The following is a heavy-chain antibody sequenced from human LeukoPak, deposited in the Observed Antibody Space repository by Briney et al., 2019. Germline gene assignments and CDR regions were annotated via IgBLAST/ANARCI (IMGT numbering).Heavy chain of an antibody. CDR2: IYYSGST. Sequence: SETLSLTCTVSGGSISNNYWSWIRQPPGKGLEWIGYIYYSGSTNYNPSLKSRVTISVDTSKTQFSLRLSSVTVADTAVYYCARGSGFRIYYYYMDVWGKGTKVTVSS. CDR1: GGSISNNY. CDR3: ARGSGFRIYYYYMDV. V-gene: IGHV4-59*08. D-gene: IGHD3-3*01. J-gene: IGHJ6*03.